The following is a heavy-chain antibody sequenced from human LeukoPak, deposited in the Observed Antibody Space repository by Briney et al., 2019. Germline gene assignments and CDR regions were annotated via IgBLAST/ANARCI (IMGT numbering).Heavy chain of an antibody. CDR2: IWFDGSTK. Sequence: GRSLRLSCGASGFTFSSYGMHWVRQAPGKGLEWVAVIWFDGSTKYYADSVKGRFTISKDNSKNTLNLQMNSLRAEDTAVYYCARDRDVQYMDVWGKGTTVTVSS. CDR1: GFTFSSYG. J-gene: IGHJ6*03. D-gene: IGHD5-24*01. V-gene: IGHV3-33*01. CDR3: ARDRDVQYMDV.